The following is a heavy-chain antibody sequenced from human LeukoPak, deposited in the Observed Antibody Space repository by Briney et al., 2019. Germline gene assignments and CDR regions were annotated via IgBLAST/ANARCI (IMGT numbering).Heavy chain of an antibody. CDR2: VNSGGVGT. J-gene: IGHJ1*01. CDR1: GFTFSNYA. CDR3: AKSSGYARAEYFNH. V-gene: IGHV3-23*01. Sequence: PGGSLRLSCAVSGFTFSNYAMSWVRQAPGKAPEWVSAVNSGGVGTYYSADVEGRSTISRDNSKNNLSLHMSRLRAEDSAMYYCAKSSGYARAEYFNHWGQGTLVTVSS. D-gene: IGHD2-2*01.